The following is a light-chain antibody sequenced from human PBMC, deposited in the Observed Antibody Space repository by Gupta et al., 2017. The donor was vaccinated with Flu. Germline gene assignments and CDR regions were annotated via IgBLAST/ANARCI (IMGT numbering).Light chain of an antibody. CDR2: EVT. CDR3: SSHTTTNTRVV. CDR1: RSDIGPYNS. Sequence: QSALTQPASVSGSPGQSITISCTGTRSDIGPYNSVSWYQPHPAKAPKVIIYEVTNRPSGVSNCFSGAKSGNTASLTIAGVQAEDEADYYCSSHTTTNTRVVFGGGTRVTVL. V-gene: IGLV2-14*01. J-gene: IGLJ2*01.